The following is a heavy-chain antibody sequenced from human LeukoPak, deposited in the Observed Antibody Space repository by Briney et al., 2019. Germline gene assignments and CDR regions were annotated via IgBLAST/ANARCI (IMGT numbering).Heavy chain of an antibody. Sequence: PGGSLRLSCAASGFTFSSYAMSWVRQAPGKGLEWVSAISGSGGSTYYADSVKGRFTISRDNSKNTLYLQMNSLRAEDTAVYYCAKVYSSSWFPNLGYYFDYWGRGTLVTVSS. CDR1: GFTFSSYA. V-gene: IGHV3-23*01. J-gene: IGHJ4*02. D-gene: IGHD6-13*01. CDR3: AKVYSSSWFPNLGYYFDY. CDR2: ISGSGGST.